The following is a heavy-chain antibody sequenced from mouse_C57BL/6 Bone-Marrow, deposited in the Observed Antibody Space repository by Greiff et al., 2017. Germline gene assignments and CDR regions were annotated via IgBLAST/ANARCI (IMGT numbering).Heavy chain of an antibody. CDR1: GYTFTSYW. J-gene: IGHJ2*01. Sequence: QVQLQQPGAELVRPGSSVKLSCKASGYTFTSYWMHRVKQRPIQGLEWIGNIDPSDSETHYNQKFKDKATLTVDKSSSTAYMQLSSLTSEDSAVYYCASYYYGRFDYWGQGTTLTVSS. D-gene: IGHD1-1*01. CDR3: ASYYYGRFDY. V-gene: IGHV1-52*01. CDR2: IDPSDSET.